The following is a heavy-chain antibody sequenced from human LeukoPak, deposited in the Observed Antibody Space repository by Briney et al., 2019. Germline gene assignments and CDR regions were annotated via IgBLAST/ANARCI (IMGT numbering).Heavy chain of an antibody. D-gene: IGHD2-2*01. CDR1: GGTFSSYA. Sequence: SVKVSCKASGGTFSSYAISWVRQAPGRGLEWMGRIIPILGIANYAQKFQGRVTITADKSTSTAYMELSSLRSEDTAVYYCARDRRYCSSTSCPPHGMDVWGQGTTVTVSS. CDR2: IIPILGIA. CDR3: ARDRRYCSSTSCPPHGMDV. V-gene: IGHV1-69*04. J-gene: IGHJ6*02.